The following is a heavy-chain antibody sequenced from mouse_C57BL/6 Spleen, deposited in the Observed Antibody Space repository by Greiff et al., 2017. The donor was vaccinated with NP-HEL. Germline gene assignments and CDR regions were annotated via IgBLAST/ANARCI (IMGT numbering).Heavy chain of an antibody. J-gene: IGHJ3*01. CDR2: ISDGGSYT. CDR3: ARGRADGNYGFAY. CDR1: GFTFSSYA. V-gene: IGHV5-4*03. D-gene: IGHD2-1*01. Sequence: EVKLVESGGGLVKPGGSLKLSCAASGFTFSSYAMSWVRQTPEKRLEWVATISDGGSYTYYPDNVKGRFTISRDNAKNNLYLQMSQLKSEDTAMYYCARGRADGNYGFAYWGQGTLVTVSA.